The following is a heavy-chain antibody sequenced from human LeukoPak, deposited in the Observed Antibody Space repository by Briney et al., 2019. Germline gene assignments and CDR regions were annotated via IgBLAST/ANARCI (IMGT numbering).Heavy chain of an antibody. D-gene: IGHD1-26*01. V-gene: IGHV4-59*01. Sequence: SETLSLTCTVSGGSISSYYWSWIRQPPGKGLEWIGYIYYSGSTNYNPSLKSRVTISVDTSKNQFSLKLSSVTAADTAVYYCARGIIVGATWGENDNWFDPWGQGTLVTVSS. CDR3: ARGIIVGATWGENDNWFDP. J-gene: IGHJ5*02. CDR1: GGSISSYY. CDR2: IYYSGST.